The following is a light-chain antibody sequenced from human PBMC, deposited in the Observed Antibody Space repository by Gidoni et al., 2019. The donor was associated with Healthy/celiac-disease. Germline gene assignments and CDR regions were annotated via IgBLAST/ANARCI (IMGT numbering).Light chain of an antibody. CDR3: QQYGSSPPMYT. Sequence: EIVLTQSPGTLSLSPGERATLSCRASQSGSSSYLAWYQQKPGQAPRLLIYGASSRATGIPDRFSGSGSGTDFTLTISRLEPEDFAVYYCQQYGSSPPMYTFGQXTKLEIK. CDR1: QSGSSSY. J-gene: IGKJ2*01. V-gene: IGKV3-20*01. CDR2: GAS.